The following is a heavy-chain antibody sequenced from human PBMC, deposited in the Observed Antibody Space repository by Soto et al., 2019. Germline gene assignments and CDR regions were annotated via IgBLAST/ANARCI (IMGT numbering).Heavy chain of an antibody. CDR3: ARGPSLAYCGGDCYYGMDV. CDR2: IIPIFGTA. CDR1: GGTFSSYA. J-gene: IGHJ6*02. V-gene: IGHV1-69*06. D-gene: IGHD2-21*01. Sequence: SVKVSCKASGGTFSSYAISWVRQAPGQGLEWIGGIIPIFGTANYAQKFQGRVTITADKSTSTAYMELSSLRSEDTAVYYCARGPSLAYCGGDCYYGMDVWGQGTTVTVSS.